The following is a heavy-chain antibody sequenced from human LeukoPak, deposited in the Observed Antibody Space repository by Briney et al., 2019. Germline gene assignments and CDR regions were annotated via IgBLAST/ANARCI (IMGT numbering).Heavy chain of an antibody. CDR3: ARGIVASVVYYYYMDV. J-gene: IGHJ6*03. V-gene: IGHV3-7*04. D-gene: IGHD5-12*01. CDR1: GFSFSSYW. Sequence: GGSLRLSCTASGFSFSSYWMDWVRQAPGKGLEWVASVNQDGTEKKYVDSVKGRFTISSDNAKNSHYLQMNSLRAEDTAVYYCARGIVASVVYYYYMDVWGKGTTVTVSS. CDR2: VNQDGTEK.